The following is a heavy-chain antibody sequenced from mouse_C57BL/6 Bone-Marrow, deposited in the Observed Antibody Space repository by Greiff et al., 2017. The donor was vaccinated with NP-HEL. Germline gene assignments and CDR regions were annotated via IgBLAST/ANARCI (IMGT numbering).Heavy chain of an antibody. J-gene: IGHJ4*01. CDR2: ISSGSSTI. CDR1: GFTFSDYG. Sequence: EVQGVESGGGLVKPGGSLKLSCAASGFTFSDYGMHWVRQAPEKGLEWVAYISSGSSTIYYADTVKGRFTISRDNAKNTLFLQMTRLSSGDTAMYYWSRRYREWYYYAMDYWGQGTSVTVSS. CDR3: SRRYREWYYYAMDY. V-gene: IGHV5-17*01. D-gene: IGHD2-12*01.